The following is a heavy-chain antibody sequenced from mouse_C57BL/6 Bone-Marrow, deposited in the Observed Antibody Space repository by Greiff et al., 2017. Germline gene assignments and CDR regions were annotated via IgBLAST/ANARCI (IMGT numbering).Heavy chain of an antibody. Sequence: ESGAELARPGASVKLSCKASGYTFTSYGISWVKQRTGQGLEWIGEIYPRSGNTYYNEKFKGKATLTADKSSSTAYMELRSLTSEDSAVYFCATYDYDAGDYWGQGTTLTVSS. CDR2: IYPRSGNT. CDR1: GYTFTSYG. V-gene: IGHV1-81*01. D-gene: IGHD2-4*01. J-gene: IGHJ2*01. CDR3: ATYDYDAGDY.